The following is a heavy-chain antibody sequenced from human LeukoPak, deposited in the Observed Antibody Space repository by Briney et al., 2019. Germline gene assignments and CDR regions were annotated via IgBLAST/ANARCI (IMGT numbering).Heavy chain of an antibody. V-gene: IGHV3-30*04. CDR2: ISCDGRNK. Sequence: GGSLRLSCAPSGFTFSSYAMHWVRQAPGKGLEWVAVISCDGRNKYYTHSVKGRFTISRDNSKNTLYLHKHSVRAEDTAVYYCARMVDAYYYDSSGQQVDAFDIWGQGTMVTVSS. D-gene: IGHD3-22*01. J-gene: IGHJ3*02. CDR1: GFTFSSYA. CDR3: ARMVDAYYYDSSGQQVDAFDI.